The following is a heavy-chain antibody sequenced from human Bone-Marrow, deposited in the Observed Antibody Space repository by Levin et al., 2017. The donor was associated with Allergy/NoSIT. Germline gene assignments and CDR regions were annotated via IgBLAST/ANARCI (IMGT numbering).Heavy chain of an antibody. CDR2: ISHSGIT. J-gene: IGHJ4*02. CDR1: GGSISSYY. CDR3: ARDLSYDPGYSYGFDY. Sequence: PSETLSLTCTLSGGSISSYYWSWIRQPPGKGLEWIGYISHSGITNYSPSLRSRVTISIDTSKTQFSLKLNSVTAADTAVYYCARDLSYDPGYSYGFDYWGRGTLVIVSS. D-gene: IGHD5-18*01. V-gene: IGHV4-59*01.